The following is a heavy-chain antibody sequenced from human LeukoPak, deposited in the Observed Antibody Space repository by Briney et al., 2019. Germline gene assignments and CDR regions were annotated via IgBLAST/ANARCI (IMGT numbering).Heavy chain of an antibody. Sequence: KHGASLKISCKGLGYSFSSYWNAWVRQRPGKGLEWMGIIYPGGSETRYDPSFQGQVTISADSSTSTAYLQWSSLRASDTAMYYCARASRDGYNQNFDHWGQGTLVTVSS. V-gene: IGHV5-51*01. CDR3: ARASRDGYNQNFDH. CDR2: IYPGGSET. D-gene: IGHD5-24*01. CDR1: GYSFSSYW. J-gene: IGHJ4*02.